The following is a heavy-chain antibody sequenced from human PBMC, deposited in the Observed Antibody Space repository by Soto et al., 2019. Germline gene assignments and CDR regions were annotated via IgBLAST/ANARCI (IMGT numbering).Heavy chain of an antibody. CDR2: IYYSGST. V-gene: IGHV4-39*01. Sequence: SETLSLTCTVSGGSISSSSYYWGSIRQPPGKGLEWIGSIYYSGSTYYNPSLKSRVTISVDTSKNQFSLKLSSVTAADTAVYYCARLVSNYYDSSGLDNWLDPWGQGTLVTVSS. CDR3: ARLVSNYYDSSGLDNWLDP. D-gene: IGHD3-22*01. CDR1: GGSISSSSYY. J-gene: IGHJ5*02.